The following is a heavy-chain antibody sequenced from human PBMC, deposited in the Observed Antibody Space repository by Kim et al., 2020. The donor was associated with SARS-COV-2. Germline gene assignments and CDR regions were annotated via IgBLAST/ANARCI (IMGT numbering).Heavy chain of an antibody. CDR3: AREESSTTQENYYGMDV. CDR2: IIPIFGTA. D-gene: IGHD2-2*01. Sequence: SVKVSCKASGGTFSSYAISWVRQAPGQGLEWMGGIIPIFGTANYAQKFQGRVTITADESTSTAYMELSSLRSEDTAVYYCAREESSTTQENYYGMDVWGQGTTVTVSS. CDR1: GGTFSSYA. V-gene: IGHV1-69*13. J-gene: IGHJ6*02.